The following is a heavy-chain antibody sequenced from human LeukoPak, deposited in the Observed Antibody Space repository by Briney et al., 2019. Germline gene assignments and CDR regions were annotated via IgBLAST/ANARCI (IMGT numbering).Heavy chain of an antibody. V-gene: IGHV4-30-4*01. CDR3: ASVSVWGLATHTGGSFDY. CDR1: GGLISRIEYY. J-gene: IGHJ4*02. Sequence: SSETLSLTCTVSGGLISRIEYYWGWVRQSPVKGLEWLGHIYHTGTTLYSPHLNNRLTVSVDSSKNQFSLTLNSVTAADTAVYYCASVSVWGLATHTGGSFDYWGRGILVTVSS. CDR2: IYHTGTT. D-gene: IGHD2-15*01.